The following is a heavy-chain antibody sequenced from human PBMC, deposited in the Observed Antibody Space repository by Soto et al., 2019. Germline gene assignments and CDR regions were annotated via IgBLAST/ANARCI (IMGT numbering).Heavy chain of an antibody. J-gene: IGHJ4*02. D-gene: IGHD3-10*01. CDR3: AKDLSSGGHIVYYFDF. Sequence: GGSLTLSCAASGFTFSSYAMSWVRQAPGKGLEWVSAISGSGGSTYYADSVKGRFTISRDNSKNTLYLQMNSLRAEDTAVYYCAKDLSSGGHIVYYFDFWGQGTLVTVSS. V-gene: IGHV3-23*01. CDR2: ISGSGGST. CDR1: GFTFSSYA.